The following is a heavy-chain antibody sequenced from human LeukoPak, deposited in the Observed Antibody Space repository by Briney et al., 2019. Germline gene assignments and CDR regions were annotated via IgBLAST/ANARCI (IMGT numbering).Heavy chain of an antibody. CDR1: GFTFSNYG. Sequence: PGRPLRLSCSASGFTFSNYGMHWVRQAPGKGLEWVAVIRYDGSNKYYADYVKGRFTISRDNSKNTLYLQMNSLRDEDTAVYYCARDRDSSSWYSFDYWGQGTLVTVSS. D-gene: IGHD6-13*01. CDR3: ARDRDSSSWYSFDY. CDR2: IRYDGSNK. J-gene: IGHJ4*02. V-gene: IGHV3-33*01.